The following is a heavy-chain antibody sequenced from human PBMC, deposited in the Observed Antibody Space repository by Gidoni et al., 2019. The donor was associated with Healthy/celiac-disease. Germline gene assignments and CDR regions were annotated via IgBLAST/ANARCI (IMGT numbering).Heavy chain of an antibody. CDR2: INHSGST. V-gene: IGHV4-34*01. Sequence: QVQLQQWGAGLLKPSETLSLPCAVYGGSFRGYYWSWIRQPPGKGLEWIGEINHSGSTNYNPSLKSRVTISVDTSKNQFSLKLSSVTAADTAVYYCARGLSMYDYVWGSYRYGDYYYGMDVWGQGTTVTVSS. CDR3: ARGLSMYDYVWGSYRYGDYYYGMDV. CDR1: GGSFRGYY. J-gene: IGHJ6*02. D-gene: IGHD3-16*02.